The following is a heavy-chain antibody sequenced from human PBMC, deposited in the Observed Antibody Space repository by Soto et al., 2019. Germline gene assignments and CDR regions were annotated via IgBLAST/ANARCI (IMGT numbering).Heavy chain of an antibody. D-gene: IGHD6-19*01. Sequence: EVQLVESGGGLVQPGGSLKLSCAASGFTLSGSVIYWVRQPSGKGLEWVGRIRSRSNGYATAYAASVRGRFTISRDDSKNTAYLQMNSLKTEDTAVYYCARVLWGWYFDYWGQGTLVTVSS. CDR2: IRSRSNGYAT. CDR3: ARVLWGWYFDY. J-gene: IGHJ4*02. CDR1: GFTLSGSV. V-gene: IGHV3-73*02.